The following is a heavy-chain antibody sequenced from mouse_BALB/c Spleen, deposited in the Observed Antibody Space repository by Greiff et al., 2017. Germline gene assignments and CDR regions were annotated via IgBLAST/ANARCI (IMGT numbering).Heavy chain of an antibody. J-gene: IGHJ1*01. CDR2: IDPYYGGT. CDR1: GYSFTGYN. V-gene: IGHV1-39*01. CDR3: ARNAGDYGSSYDWYFDV. D-gene: IGHD1-1*01. Sequence: VQLQQPGSELVRPGASVKISCKASGYSFTGYNMNWVKQSNGKSLEWIGNIDPYYGGTSYNQKFKGKATLTVDKSSSTAYMQLKSLTSEDSAVYYCARNAGDYGSSYDWYFDVWGAGTTVTVSS.